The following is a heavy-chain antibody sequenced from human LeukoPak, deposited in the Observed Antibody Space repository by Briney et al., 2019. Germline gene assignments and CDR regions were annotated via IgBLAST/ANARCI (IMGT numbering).Heavy chain of an antibody. J-gene: IGHJ6*04. CDR3: AELGITMIGGV. D-gene: IGHD3-10*02. Sequence: GGSLRLSCGASGFTFSNYAMSWVRQAPGKGLEWVSAIIGSGVDTYTADSVKGRFTISRDNAKNSLYLQMNSLRAEDTAVYYCAELGITMIGGVWGKGTTVTISS. CDR1: GFTFSNYA. V-gene: IGHV3-23*01. CDR2: IIGSGVDT.